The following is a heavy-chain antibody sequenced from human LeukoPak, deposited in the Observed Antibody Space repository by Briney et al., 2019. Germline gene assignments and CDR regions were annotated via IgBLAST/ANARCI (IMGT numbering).Heavy chain of an antibody. CDR3: ARGAYSSSSN. CDR2: IYSGGST. CDR1: GFTFSSSW. D-gene: IGHD6-6*01. Sequence: GGSLRLSCAASGFTFSSSWMNWVRQAPGKGLEWVSVIYSGGSTYYADSVKGRFTISRDNSKNTLYLQMNSLRAEDTAVYYCARGAYSSSSNWGQGTLVTVSS. V-gene: IGHV3-53*01. J-gene: IGHJ4*02.